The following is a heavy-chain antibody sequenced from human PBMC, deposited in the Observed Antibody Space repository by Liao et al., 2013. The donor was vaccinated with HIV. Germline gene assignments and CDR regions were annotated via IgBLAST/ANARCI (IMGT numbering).Heavy chain of an antibody. Sequence: QVQLQQSGPGLVKPSETLSLTCTVSGGSISRYYWNWIRQPAGKGLEWIGRIYSSGSTTYNPSLRSRVTMSVDTSKNQFSLGLTSVTAADTAVYYCAGYYDSSGSHAFDIWGQGTMVTVSS. CDR2: IYSSGST. V-gene: IGHV4-4*07. D-gene: IGHD3-22*01. J-gene: IGHJ3*02. CDR1: GGSISRYY. CDR3: AGYYDSSGSHAFDI.